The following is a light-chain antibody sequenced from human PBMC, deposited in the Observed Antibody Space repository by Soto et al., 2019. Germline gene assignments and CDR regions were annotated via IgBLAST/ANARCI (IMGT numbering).Light chain of an antibody. V-gene: IGKV3D-11*01. CDR3: QQRHMWPIT. Sequence: EIVLTQSPDILSLSPGERATLSCRASQGMSSAYLAWFQQKPGQAPRLLIYDAYNRATGIPPRFSGSGSGTDFTLTISSLEPEDSAVYYCQQRHMWPITFGQGTRLENK. CDR1: QGMSSAY. CDR2: DAY. J-gene: IGKJ5*01.